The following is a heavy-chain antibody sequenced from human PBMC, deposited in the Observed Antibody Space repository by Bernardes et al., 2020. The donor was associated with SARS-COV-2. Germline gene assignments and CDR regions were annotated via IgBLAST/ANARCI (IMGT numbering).Heavy chain of an antibody. CDR1: GYPFTGYY. V-gene: IGHV1-2*02. J-gene: IGHJ6*02. Sequence: ASVKVSCKASGYPFTGYYIHWVRQAPGQGLEWMGWINPNSGGTTYAQKFQGRVTMTRDTSISTANMELSRLRSDDTAVYYCALPPTNYDRYGMDVWGQGTTVTGSS. D-gene: IGHD3-22*01. CDR2: INPNSGGT. CDR3: ALPPTNYDRYGMDV.